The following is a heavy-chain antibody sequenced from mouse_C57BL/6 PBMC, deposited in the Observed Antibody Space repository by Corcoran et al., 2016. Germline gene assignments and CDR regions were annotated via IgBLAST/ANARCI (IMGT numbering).Heavy chain of an antibody. CDR1: GFPITSGYS. J-gene: IGHJ1*03. CDR2: ITHSGET. CDR3: AGDRSGYGYFDV. V-gene: IGHV12-3*01. D-gene: IGHD3-2*02. Sequence: QMQLQESGPGLVKPSQSLFLTCSITGFPITSGYSWIWIRQSPGKPLEWMGYITHSGETFYNPSLQSPISITRETSKNQFFLQLNSVTTEDTAMYYCAGDRSGYGYFDVWGTGTTVTVSS.